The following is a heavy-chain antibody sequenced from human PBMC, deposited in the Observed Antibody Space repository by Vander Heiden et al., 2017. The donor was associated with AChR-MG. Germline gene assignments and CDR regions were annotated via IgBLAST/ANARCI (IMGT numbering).Heavy chain of an antibody. CDR3: AKAGCTSSSCNVDLSLRFLDLDV. CDR2: ISGSGGSP. J-gene: IGHJ6*04. D-gene: IGHD2-2*01. V-gene: IGHV3-23*01. CDR1: GLTFSSYA. Sequence: SLRLSRAASGLTFSSYAMTWVRQAPGKGLGWVSVISGSGGSPLYGAHVKGRLTISRDNSKNTLYLQMNGLRAEDTAEYYCAKAGCTSSSCNVDLSLRFLDLDVWGKGTTVTVSS.